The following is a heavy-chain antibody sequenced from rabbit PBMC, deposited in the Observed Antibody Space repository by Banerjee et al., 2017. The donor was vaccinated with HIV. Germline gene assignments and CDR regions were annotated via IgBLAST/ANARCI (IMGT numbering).Heavy chain of an antibody. CDR1: GFSFSGVYY. D-gene: IGHD1-1*01. Sequence: QEQLVESGGGLVQPEGSLTLTCTASGFSFSGVYYMCWVRQAPGKGLEWIGYIDLGDSDTTWYASWAKGRFTISKTSSTTVTLQMTSLTAADTATYFCARYGVDDSSSAYNNLWGPGTLVTVS. V-gene: IGHV1S45*01. CDR2: IDLGDSDTT. CDR3: ARYGVDDSSSAYNNL. J-gene: IGHJ4*01.